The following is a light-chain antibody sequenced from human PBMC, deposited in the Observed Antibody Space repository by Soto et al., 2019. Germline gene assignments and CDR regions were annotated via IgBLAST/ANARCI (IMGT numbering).Light chain of an antibody. CDR3: LQHNSFPRT. CDR1: QGIRND. Sequence: AIHMTQSPSSLSASLGDGVTITCRASQGIRNDLGWYQQKPGIAPKLLIFAASSLQSGVPSRFSGSGSGTDFTLTISSPQPEDFATYYCLQHNSFPRTFGQGTKVDI. V-gene: IGKV1-6*01. CDR2: AAS. J-gene: IGKJ1*01.